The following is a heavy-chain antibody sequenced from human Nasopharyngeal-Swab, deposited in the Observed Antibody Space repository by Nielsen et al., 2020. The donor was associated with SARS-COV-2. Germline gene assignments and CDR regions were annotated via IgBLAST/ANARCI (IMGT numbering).Heavy chain of an antibody. J-gene: IGHJ4*02. Sequence: GASLQISCAASGFTFDTFGMTWVRQAPGKGLEWVSRISGSGSGTYYADSVKGRFTISRDNSKNTLYLQMNSLRADDTAVYYCAKGGVSVYGDSYYFDFWGQGTLVTVSS. D-gene: IGHD4-17*01. V-gene: IGHV3-23*01. CDR3: AKGGVSVYGDSYYFDF. CDR2: ISGSGSGT. CDR1: GFTFDTFG.